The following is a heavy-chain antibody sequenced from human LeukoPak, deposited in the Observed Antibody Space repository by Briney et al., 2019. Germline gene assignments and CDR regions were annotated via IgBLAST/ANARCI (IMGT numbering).Heavy chain of an antibody. Sequence: PSETLSLTCAVYGGSFSGYYWSWIRQPPGKGLEWIGEINHSGSTNYNPSLKSRVTISVDTSKNQFSLKLSSVTAADTAVYYCANPGGRGYYNRGNYFDYWGQGTLVTVSS. J-gene: IGHJ4*02. CDR2: INHSGST. D-gene: IGHD3-22*01. CDR1: GGSFSGYY. V-gene: IGHV4-34*01. CDR3: ANPGGRGYYNRGNYFDY.